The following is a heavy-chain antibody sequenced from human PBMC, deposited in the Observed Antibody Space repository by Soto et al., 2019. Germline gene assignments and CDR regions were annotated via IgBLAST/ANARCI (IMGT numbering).Heavy chain of an antibody. Sequence: ASVNVSCKASGYTFTSYGISWVRQAPGQGLEWMGWISAYNGNTNYAQKLQGRVTMTTDTSTSTAYMELRSLRSDDTAVYYCARVSLAVFEYYYDSSGYSHFDYWGQGTLVTVSS. V-gene: IGHV1-18*01. CDR3: ARVSLAVFEYYYDSSGYSHFDY. CDR1: GYTFTSYG. J-gene: IGHJ4*02. D-gene: IGHD3-22*01. CDR2: ISAYNGNT.